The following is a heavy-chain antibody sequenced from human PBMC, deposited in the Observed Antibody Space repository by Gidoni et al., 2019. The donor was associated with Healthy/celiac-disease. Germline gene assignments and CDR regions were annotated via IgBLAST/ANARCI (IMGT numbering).Heavy chain of an antibody. CDR2: IFSNDEK. V-gene: IGHV2-26*01. J-gene: IGHJ5*02. CDR3: ARIRLVGATLWFDP. Sequence: QVTLKASGPVLVKPTETLTLTCTVSGFSLSNARMGVSWIRQPPGKALEWLAHIFSNDEKSYSTALKSRLTISKDTSKSQVVLTMTNMDPVDTATYYCARIRLVGATLWFDPWGQGTLVTVSS. CDR1: GFSLSNARMG. D-gene: IGHD1-26*01.